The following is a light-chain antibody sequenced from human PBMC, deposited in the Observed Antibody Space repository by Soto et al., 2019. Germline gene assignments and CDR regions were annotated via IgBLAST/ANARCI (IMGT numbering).Light chain of an antibody. V-gene: IGKV3-20*01. CDR2: GAS. J-gene: IGKJ4*01. Sequence: EIVLTQSPGTLSLSPGERATLSCRASQTVSSTYLAWSQQKPGQAPRLLIYGASSRATGIPDRFSGSGSGTEFTLTISSLQPDDFATYYCQQYNSYSLTFGGGTKVDIK. CDR1: QTVSSTY. CDR3: QQYNSYSLT.